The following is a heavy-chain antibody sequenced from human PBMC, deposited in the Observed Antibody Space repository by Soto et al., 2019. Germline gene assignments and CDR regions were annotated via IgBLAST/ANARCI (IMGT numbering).Heavy chain of an antibody. CDR2: IKGEADGGTT. CDR3: TTGLSNGYYNFDY. J-gene: IGHJ4*02. V-gene: IGHV3-15*01. D-gene: IGHD3-22*01. Sequence: HLVESGGGLIKPGGSLRLSCAASGFTCSNAWMSWVRQAPGKGLEWVGRIKGEADGGTTDYAAPVKGRIIISRDHSKDTLYLQMNSLKTEDTAVYYCTTGLSNGYYNFDYWGQGTPVTVSS. CDR1: GFTCSNAW.